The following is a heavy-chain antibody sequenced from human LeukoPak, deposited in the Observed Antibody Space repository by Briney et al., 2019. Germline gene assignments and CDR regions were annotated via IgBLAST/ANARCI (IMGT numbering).Heavy chain of an antibody. D-gene: IGHD3-22*01. CDR1: GFVFSSYS. J-gene: IGHJ4*02. CDR3: VRLRRNSDSSGYFYYYDN. V-gene: IGHV3-21*01. CDR2: VNTVSSYI. Sequence: GGSLRLSCAASGFVFSSYSFNWVRQAPGKGLEWVASVNTVSSYIYYADSVRGRFTNSRDNAKNSVLLQMNSLRAEDMAMYYCVRLRRNSDSSGYFYYYDNWGQGTPVTVSS.